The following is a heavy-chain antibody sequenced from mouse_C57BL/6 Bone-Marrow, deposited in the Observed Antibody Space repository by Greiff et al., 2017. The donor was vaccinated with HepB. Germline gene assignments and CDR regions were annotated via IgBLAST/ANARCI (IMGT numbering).Heavy chain of an antibody. J-gene: IGHJ2*01. V-gene: IGHV1-59*01. CDR1: GYTFTSYW. CDR2: IDPSDSYT. CDR3: ARIYYGSSYPFDY. D-gene: IGHD1-1*01. Sequence: QVQLQQPGAELVRPGTSVKLSCKASGYTFTSYWMHWVKQRPGQGLEWIGVIDPSDSYTNYNQKFKGKATLTVDTSSSTAYMQLSSLTSEDSAVYYCARIYYGSSYPFDYWGQGTTLTVSS.